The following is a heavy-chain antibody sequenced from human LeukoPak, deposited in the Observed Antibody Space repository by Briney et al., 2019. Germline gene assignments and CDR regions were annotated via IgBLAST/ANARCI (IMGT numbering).Heavy chain of an antibody. D-gene: IGHD3-10*01. CDR3: ARDDYYGSGSYPLDY. J-gene: IGHJ4*02. V-gene: IGHV3-11*04. CDR1: GFTFSDYY. Sequence: GGSLRLSCAASGFTFSDYYMSWIRQAPGEGLEWVSYISSSGSTIYYADSVKGRFTISRDNAKNSLYLQMNSLRAEDTAVYYCARDDYYGSGSYPLDYWGQGTLVTVSS. CDR2: ISSSGSTI.